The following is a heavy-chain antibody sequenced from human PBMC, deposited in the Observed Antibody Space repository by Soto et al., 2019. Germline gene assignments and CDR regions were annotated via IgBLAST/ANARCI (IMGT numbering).Heavy chain of an antibody. CDR2: IFYSGST. CDR1: GGSISSSSYY. CDR3: ACIFSGGYNYVFYYYGMYV. Sequence: KPSETLSRTCTVSGGSISSSSYYWGWIRQPPGKGLEWIGSIFYSGSTYYNPSLKSRVTISVDTSKNQFSLKLTSVSAADTAVYYCACIFSGGYNYVFYYYGMYVWGQGTTVTVS. V-gene: IGHV4-39*01. J-gene: IGHJ6*02. D-gene: IGHD5-18*01.